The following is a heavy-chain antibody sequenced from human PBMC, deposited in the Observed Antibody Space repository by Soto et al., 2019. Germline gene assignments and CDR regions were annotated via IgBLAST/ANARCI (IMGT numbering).Heavy chain of an antibody. CDR2: IYGGGNT. CDR1: GFTVSRNY. Sequence: EVQLVESGGGLIQPGGSLRLSCAASGFTVSRNYMTWVRRAPGKGLEWVSIIYGGGNTYYADSVKGRFTISRDNSKNTLYLQINSLRAEDTAVYYCASSEKGGTDCCPFDYWGQGALVTVSS. V-gene: IGHV3-53*01. D-gene: IGHD2-21*02. CDR3: ASSEKGGTDCCPFDY. J-gene: IGHJ4*02.